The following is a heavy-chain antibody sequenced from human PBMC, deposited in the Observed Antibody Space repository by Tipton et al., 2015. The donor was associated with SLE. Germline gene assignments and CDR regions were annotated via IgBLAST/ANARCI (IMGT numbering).Heavy chain of an antibody. J-gene: IGHJ3*02. CDR1: GDSVTSSGYY. CDR3: ARGPNWGLDDAFDI. V-gene: IGHV4-31*03. Sequence: TLSLTCTATGDSVTSSGYYWSWIRQQPGKGLEWIGFISYDGRTKYNPSLKSRITISLDTSKTQFFLRLSSVTAADTAVYFCARGPNWGLDDAFDIWGQGTMVSVSS. CDR2: ISYDGRT. D-gene: IGHD7-27*01.